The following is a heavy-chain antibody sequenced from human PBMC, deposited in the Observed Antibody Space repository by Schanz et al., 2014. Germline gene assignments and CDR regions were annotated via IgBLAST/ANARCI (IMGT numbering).Heavy chain of an antibody. J-gene: IGHJ4*02. CDR3: ARPFLGYYGDLAY. CDR2: MSYDGSNK. D-gene: IGHD4-17*01. CDR1: GFSFSSYT. V-gene: IGHV3-30-3*01. Sequence: QVQLVESGGGVVQPGRSLRLSCAASGFSFSSYTMSWVRQAPGKGLEWVAVMSYDGSNKYYADSVKGRFTISRDNYKNTLYLQMNSLSAEDTAVYFCARPFLGYYGDLAYWGQGTLLTVSS.